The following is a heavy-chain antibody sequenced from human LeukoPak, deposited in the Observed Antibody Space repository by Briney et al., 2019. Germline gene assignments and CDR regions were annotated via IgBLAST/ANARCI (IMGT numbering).Heavy chain of an antibody. D-gene: IGHD4-11*01. CDR1: EFTFDNFA. J-gene: IGHJ6*03. V-gene: IGHV3-30-3*01. CDR2: ISYDGSDK. CDR3: ARDYSPMTTVSRTYYFFHLDV. Sequence: GGSLRLSCAASEFTFDNFAMHWVRQAPGKGLEWVAFISYDGSDKYYADSVKGRFTISRDDSKSALYLHMNSLRAEDTAVYYCARDYSPMTTVSRTYYFFHLDVWGEGTTVTVSS.